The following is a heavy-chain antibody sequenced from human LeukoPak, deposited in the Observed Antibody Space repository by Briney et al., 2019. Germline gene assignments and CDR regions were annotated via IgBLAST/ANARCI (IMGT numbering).Heavy chain of an antibody. Sequence: PSETLSLTCTVSGGSISSYYWSWIRQPPGKGLEWIGYIYYSGSTNYNPSLKSRVTISVDTSKKQFSLNLSSVIAADTAVYYCARDGIHYGDYGNYYGMDVWGQGTPVTVSS. J-gene: IGHJ6*02. CDR1: GGSISSYY. D-gene: IGHD4-17*01. V-gene: IGHV4-59*01. CDR3: ARDGIHYGDYGNYYGMDV. CDR2: IYYSGST.